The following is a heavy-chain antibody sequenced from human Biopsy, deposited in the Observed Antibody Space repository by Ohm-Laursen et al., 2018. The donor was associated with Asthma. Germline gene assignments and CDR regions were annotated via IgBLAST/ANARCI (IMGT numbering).Heavy chain of an antibody. CDR3: ARGDSSNWSHYYFDY. CDR2: IYSGGTS. V-gene: IGHV3-53*01. CDR1: GFAVSRDY. D-gene: IGHD3-22*01. J-gene: IGHJ4*02. Sequence: SLRFSCAASGFAVSRDYMFWVRRAPGKGLEWVSVIYSGGTSHTADSVRGRFTISRDYSKNTLYLQMHSLRAEDTAVYYCARGDSSNWSHYYFDYWGQGTLVTVSS.